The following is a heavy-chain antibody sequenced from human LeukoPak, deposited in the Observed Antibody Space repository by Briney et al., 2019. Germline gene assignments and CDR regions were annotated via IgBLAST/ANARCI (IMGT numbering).Heavy chain of an antibody. J-gene: IGHJ4*02. V-gene: IGHV1-2*02. CDR1: GYTFTGYY. D-gene: IGHD6-19*01. CDR3: ARASEAGYDFDY. Sequence: ASVKVSCKASGYTFTGYYMHWVRQAPGQGLEWMGWINPNSGGTNYAQKFQGRVTMTRDTSISTAYMELSRLRSDDTAIYYCARASEAGYDFDYWGQGTLVTVSS. CDR2: INPNSGGT.